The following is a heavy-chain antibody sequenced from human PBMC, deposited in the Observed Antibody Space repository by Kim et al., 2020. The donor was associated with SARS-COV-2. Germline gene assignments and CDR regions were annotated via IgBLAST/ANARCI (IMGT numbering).Heavy chain of an antibody. D-gene: IGHD3-10*01. CDR3: AKVLHGSGSYKSGFDY. V-gene: IGHV3-23*01. Sequence: GGSLRLSCAASGFTFSSYAMSWVRQAPGKGLEWVSAISGSGGSTYYADSVKGRFTISRDNSKNTLYLQMNSLRAEDTAVYYCAKVLHGSGSYKSGFDYWGQGTLVTVSS. J-gene: IGHJ4*02. CDR1: GFTFSSYA. CDR2: ISGSGGST.